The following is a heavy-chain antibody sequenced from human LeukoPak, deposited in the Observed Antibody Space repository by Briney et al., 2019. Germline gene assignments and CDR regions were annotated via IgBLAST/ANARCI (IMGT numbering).Heavy chain of an antibody. CDR2: TYYRSEWYN. J-gene: IGHJ4*02. D-gene: IGHD3-10*01. CDR3: ARGGYYGSGSFYSTQTSVFDY. CDR1: GDSVSSNSAA. V-gene: IGHV6-1*01. Sequence: SQTLSLTCDISGDSVSSNSAAWNWIRQSPSRGLEWLGRTYYRSEWYNDYSVSVKSRITINPDTFKNQFSLQLNSVTPEDTAVYYCARGGYYGSGSFYSTQTSVFDYWGQGTLVTVSS.